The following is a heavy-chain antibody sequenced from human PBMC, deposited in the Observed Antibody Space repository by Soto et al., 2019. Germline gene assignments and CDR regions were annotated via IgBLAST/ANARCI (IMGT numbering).Heavy chain of an antibody. J-gene: IGHJ4*02. D-gene: IGHD3-22*01. CDR1: GFTFSSYA. CDR2: VSGSGSNT. V-gene: IGHV3-23*01. Sequence: EVQLSDSGGGLVQPGGSLRLSCAASGFTFSSYAMSWVRQAPGKGLEWVSAVSGSGSNTYYADSVKGRFTISRDNSRNTVYLQMHSLRAEDTGVSYCVNRVIGYLAYFDYWGQGTMVTVSS. CDR3: VNRVIGYLAYFDY.